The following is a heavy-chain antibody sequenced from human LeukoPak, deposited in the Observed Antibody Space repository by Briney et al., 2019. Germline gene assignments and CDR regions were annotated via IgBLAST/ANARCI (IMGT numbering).Heavy chain of an antibody. V-gene: IGHV4-34*01. CDR2: INHSGST. CDR1: GGSFSGYY. CDR3: ARGIYYDSSGPDY. D-gene: IGHD3-22*01. J-gene: IGHJ4*02. Sequence: KPSETLSLTCAVYGGSFSGYYWIWIRQPPGKGLEWIGEINHSGSTNYNPSLKSRVTISVDTSKNQFSLKLSSVTAADTAVYYCARGIYYDSSGPDYWGQGTLVTVSS.